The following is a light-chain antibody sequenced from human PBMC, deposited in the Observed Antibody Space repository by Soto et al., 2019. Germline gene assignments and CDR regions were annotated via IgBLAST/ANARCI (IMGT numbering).Light chain of an antibody. CDR1: QNMYTW. V-gene: IGKV1-5*03. CDR3: QQYERYST. J-gene: IGKJ1*01. CDR2: KAS. Sequence: DYQVTQSPSTLSASVGDRVTITCRASQNMYTWLAWYQQKPGIAPKLLIHKASTLESGVPSRFSGSGYGTEFTLTISGLQPEDSATYYCQQYERYSTFGQGTKVEIK.